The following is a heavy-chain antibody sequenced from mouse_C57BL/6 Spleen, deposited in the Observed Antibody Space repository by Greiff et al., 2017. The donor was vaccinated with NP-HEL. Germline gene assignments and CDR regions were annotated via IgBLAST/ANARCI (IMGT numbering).Heavy chain of an antibody. D-gene: IGHD1-1*01. CDR1: GYTFTSYW. CDR3: ARRPLITTVVDYYAMDY. V-gene: IGHV1-52*01. Sequence: QVQLQQPGAELVRPGSSVKLSCKASGYTFTSYWMHWVKQRPIQGLEWIGNIDPSDSETHYNQKFKDKATLTVDKSSSTAYMQLSSLTSEDSAVYYCARRPLITTVVDYYAMDYWGQGTSVTVSS. J-gene: IGHJ4*01. CDR2: IDPSDSET.